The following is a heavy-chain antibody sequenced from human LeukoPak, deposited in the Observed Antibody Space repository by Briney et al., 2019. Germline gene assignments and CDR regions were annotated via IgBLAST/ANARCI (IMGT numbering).Heavy chain of an antibody. CDR1: GFTFSSYA. J-gene: IGHJ4*02. D-gene: IGHD3-16*02. V-gene: IGHV3-23*01. Sequence: PGGSLRLSCAASGFTFSSYAMSWVRQAPGKGLEWVSAISGSGGSTYYADSVKGRFTISRDNSKNTLYLQMNSLRAEDTAVYYCARLRLRLGELSLYYFDYWGQGTLVTVSS. CDR2: ISGSGGST. CDR3: ARLRLRLGELSLYYFDY.